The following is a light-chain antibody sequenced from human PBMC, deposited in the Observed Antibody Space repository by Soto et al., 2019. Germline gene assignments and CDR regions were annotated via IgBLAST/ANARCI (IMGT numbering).Light chain of an antibody. J-gene: IGKJ1*01. V-gene: IGKV3-15*01. CDR1: QSVSSN. CDR3: QQYREWPPT. Sequence: IVMTQSPATLSVSPCEIATLSCSASQSVSSNLSWYQQKPVQAPRLLIYGASTRATGFPARFSGSGSGTEFALTISSLQSEDFTIYYCQQYREWPPTFGQGTKVDIK. CDR2: GAS.